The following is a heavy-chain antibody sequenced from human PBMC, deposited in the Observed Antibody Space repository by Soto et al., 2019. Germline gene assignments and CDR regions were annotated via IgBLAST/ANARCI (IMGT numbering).Heavy chain of an antibody. V-gene: IGHV3-43D*04. Sequence: GGSLRLSCAASGFTFDDYAMHWVRQAPGKGLEWVSLISWDGGSTYCADSVKGRFTISRDNSKNSLYLQMNSLRAEDTALYYCAKEGGTGYYGMDVWGQGTTVTVSS. J-gene: IGHJ6*02. CDR2: ISWDGGST. CDR1: GFTFDDYA. D-gene: IGHD3-10*01. CDR3: AKEGGTGYYGMDV.